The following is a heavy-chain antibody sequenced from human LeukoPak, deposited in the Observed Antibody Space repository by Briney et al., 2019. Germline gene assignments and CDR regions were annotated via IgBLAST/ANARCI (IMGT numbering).Heavy chain of an antibody. D-gene: IGHD2-2*01. CDR1: GGSFSGYY. Sequence: SETLSLTCAVYGGSFSGYYWSWIRQPPGKGLEWIGEINHSGSTNYNPSLKSRVTISVDTSKNQFSLKLSSVTAADTAVYYCARGLGGYCSSTSCYWGLGPWGQGTLVTVSS. CDR2: INHSGST. V-gene: IGHV4-34*01. CDR3: ARGLGGYCSSTSCYWGLGP. J-gene: IGHJ5*02.